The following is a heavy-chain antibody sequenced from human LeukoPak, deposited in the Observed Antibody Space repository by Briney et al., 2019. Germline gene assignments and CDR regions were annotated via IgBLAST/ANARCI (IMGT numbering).Heavy chain of an antibody. CDR3: ARDLLGGGTFDI. V-gene: IGHV3-30*03. D-gene: IGHD3-16*01. Sequence: GGSLRLSRAASGFTFSSYGMHWVRQAPGKGLEWVAVIPYDGSNKYYADSVKGRFTISRDNSKNTLYLQMNSLRAEDTAVYYCARDLLGGGTFDIWGQGTMVTVSS. J-gene: IGHJ3*02. CDR1: GFTFSSYG. CDR2: IPYDGSNK.